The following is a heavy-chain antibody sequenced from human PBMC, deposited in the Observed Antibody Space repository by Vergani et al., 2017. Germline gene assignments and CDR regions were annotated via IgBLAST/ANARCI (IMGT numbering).Heavy chain of an antibody. CDR3: ARVEELVYY. D-gene: IGHD6-6*01. CDR1: GGSICSYY. CDR2: IYYNGST. V-gene: IGHV4-59*01. Sequence: QVQLQESGPGLVKPSETLSLTCTVSGGSICSYYWSWIRQPPGKGLEWIGYIYYNGSTKYNPPLKSRVTISVDTSKNQFPLKLSSVTAADTAVYYCARVEELVYYWGQGTLVTVSS. J-gene: IGHJ4*02.